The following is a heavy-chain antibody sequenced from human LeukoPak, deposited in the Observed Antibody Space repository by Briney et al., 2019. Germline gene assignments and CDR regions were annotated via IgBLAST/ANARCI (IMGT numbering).Heavy chain of an antibody. CDR1: GGSISSDSYY. CDR2: IYYSGSA. V-gene: IGHV4-39*01. Sequence: PSETLSLTCTVSGGSISSDSYYWGWIRQPPGKGLEWIGSIYYSGSAYYNPSLKGRVTISVDTSKNQLSLKLSSVTAADTAVFYCASADSAMEFDYWGQGTLVTVSS. J-gene: IGHJ4*02. D-gene: IGHD5-18*01. CDR3: ASADSAMEFDY.